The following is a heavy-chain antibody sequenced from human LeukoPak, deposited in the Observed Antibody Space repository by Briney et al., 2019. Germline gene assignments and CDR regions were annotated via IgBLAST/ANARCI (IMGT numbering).Heavy chain of an antibody. CDR1: GFSFSSYS. D-gene: IGHD4-17*01. Sequence: GGSLRLSCAASGFSFSSYSMNWVRQAPGKGLEWVSSISSSSSYIYYADSVNGRFTISINHAKNSLYLQMNSLRAEDTAVYYCAKDGDYGDYQAAPDYRGQGTLVTVSS. CDR2: ISSSSSYI. CDR3: AKDGDYGDYQAAPDY. J-gene: IGHJ4*02. V-gene: IGHV3-21*01.